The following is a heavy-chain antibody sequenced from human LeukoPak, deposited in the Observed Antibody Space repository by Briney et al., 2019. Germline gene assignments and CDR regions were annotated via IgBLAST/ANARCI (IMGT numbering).Heavy chain of an antibody. V-gene: IGHV3-21*01. CDR2: ISSSSSYI. CDR1: GFTFSSYS. D-gene: IGHD2-2*01. J-gene: IGHJ5*02. CDR3: VRDSALVLYCSSTSCYPPWFDP. Sequence: GGSLRLSCAASGFTFSSYSMNWVRQAPGKGLEWVSSISSSSSYIYYADSVKGRFTISRDNAKNSLYLQMNSLRAEDTAVYYCVRDSALVLYCSSTSCYPPWFDPWGQGTLVTVSS.